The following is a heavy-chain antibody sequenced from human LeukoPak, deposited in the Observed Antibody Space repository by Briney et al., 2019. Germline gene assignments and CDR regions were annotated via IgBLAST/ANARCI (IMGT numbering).Heavy chain of an antibody. D-gene: IGHD6-19*01. CDR1: GFTVSRNY. CDR2: IYSGGST. Sequence: GGSLRLSCAASGFTVSRNYMSWVRQAPGKGLEWVSVIYSGGSTYFADSVKGRFTTSRDNSKNTLYLQMNSLRAEDTAVYYCARVDSSGWFYFDNWGQGTLVTVSS. J-gene: IGHJ4*02. CDR3: ARVDSSGWFYFDN. V-gene: IGHV3-53*01.